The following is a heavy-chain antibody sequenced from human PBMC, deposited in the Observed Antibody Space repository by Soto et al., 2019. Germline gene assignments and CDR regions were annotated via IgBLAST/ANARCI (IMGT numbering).Heavy chain of an antibody. D-gene: IGHD5-12*01. Sequence: PSETLSLTCTSSGDSIGSDYWTWIRQSPGKGLEWIGYIFYSGSTNYNPSLKSRVTISLGTSKTQFSLRLNSVTAADTAVYYCAGCFRRGGYDFPPSYWGQGTPVTVSS. V-gene: IGHV4-59*01. CDR2: IFYSGST. CDR1: GDSIGSDY. J-gene: IGHJ4*02. CDR3: AGCFRRGGYDFPPSY.